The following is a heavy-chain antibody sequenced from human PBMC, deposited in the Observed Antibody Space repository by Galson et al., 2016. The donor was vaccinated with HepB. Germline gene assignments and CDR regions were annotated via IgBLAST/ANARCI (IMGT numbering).Heavy chain of an antibody. CDR3: ARLTISSGWPRSDF. CDR1: GYIFGTHG. Sequence: SVKVSCKASGYIFGTHGINWVRQAPGQGLEWMGWIRGYNGDTRSAQNFQGRVTLTMDTSTSTAYMEMRNLRSDDTAVYFCARLTISSGWPRSDFWGQGTLVAVSS. V-gene: IGHV1-18*01. CDR2: IRGYNGDT. D-gene: IGHD6-19*01. J-gene: IGHJ4*02.